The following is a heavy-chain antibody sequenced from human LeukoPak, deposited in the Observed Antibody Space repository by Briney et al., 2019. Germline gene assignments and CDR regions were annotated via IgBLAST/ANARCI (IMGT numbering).Heavy chain of an antibody. V-gene: IGHV1-69*05. CDR2: IIPIFGTA. D-gene: IGHD3-16*02. CDR1: GGTFSNYA. Sequence: SVKVSCKASGGTFSNYAISWVRQAPGQGLEWMGGIIPIFGTANYAQKFQGRVAITTDESTSTAYMELSSLRSEDTAVYYCARGGLRLGELSLNGASDIWGQGTMVTVSS. J-gene: IGHJ3*02. CDR3: ARGGLRLGELSLNGASDI.